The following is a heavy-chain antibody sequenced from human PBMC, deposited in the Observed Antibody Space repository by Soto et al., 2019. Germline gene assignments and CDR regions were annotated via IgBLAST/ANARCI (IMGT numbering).Heavy chain of an antibody. CDR1: GYTFTSYA. J-gene: IGHJ6*03. D-gene: IGHD4-17*01. Sequence: ASVTVSCKASGYTFTSYAMHWVRQAPGQRLEWMGWINAGNGNTKYSQKFQGRVTITRDMSTSTAYMELSSLRSEDTAVYYCAADSGGDYLYYYYYMDVWGKGTTVTVSS. CDR2: INAGNGNT. V-gene: IGHV1-3*01. CDR3: AADSGGDYLYYYYYMDV.